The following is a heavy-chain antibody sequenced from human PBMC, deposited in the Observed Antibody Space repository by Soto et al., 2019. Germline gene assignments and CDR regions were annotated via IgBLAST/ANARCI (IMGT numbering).Heavy chain of an antibody. CDR2: INPSGGST. J-gene: IGHJ5*02. D-gene: IGHD6-19*01. CDR3: AREGVAVAATERYTWFDP. CDR1: GYTFTSYY. V-gene: IGHV1-46*01. Sequence: ASVKVSCKASGYTFTSYYMHWVRQAPGQGLEWMGIINPSGGSTSYAQKFQGRVTMTRDTSTSTVYMELSSLRSEDTAVYYCAREGVAVAATERYTWFDPWGQGTLVTVSS.